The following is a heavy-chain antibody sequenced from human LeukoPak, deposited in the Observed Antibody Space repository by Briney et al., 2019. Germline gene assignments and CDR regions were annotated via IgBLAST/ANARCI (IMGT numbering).Heavy chain of an antibody. J-gene: IGHJ4*02. Sequence: GASVKVSCKASGYTFTSYYMHWVRQAPGQGLEWMGIINPSGGSTSYAQKFQGRVTMTRDTSTSTVYMELSSLRSEDTAVYYCARDRLNPSGLRFLEWSKPDFDYWGQGTLVTVSS. CDR2: INPSGGST. CDR1: GYTFTSYY. D-gene: IGHD3-3*01. CDR3: ARDRLNPSGLRFLEWSKPDFDY. V-gene: IGHV1-46*01.